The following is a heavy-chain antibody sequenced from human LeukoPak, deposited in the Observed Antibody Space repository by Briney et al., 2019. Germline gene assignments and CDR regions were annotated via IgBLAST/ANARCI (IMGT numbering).Heavy chain of an antibody. D-gene: IGHD3-10*01. CDR2: IYPGDSGT. CDR3: AAYGSGSYYGSDY. V-gene: IGHV5-51*01. J-gene: IGHJ4*02. CDR1: GYSFTSYW. Sequence: GESLKISCKGSGYSFTSYWIGWVRQLPGKGLEWMGTIYPGDSGTRYSPSFQGQVTISADKSISTAYLQWSSLKASDTAMYYCAAYGSGSYYGSDYWGQGTLVTVSS.